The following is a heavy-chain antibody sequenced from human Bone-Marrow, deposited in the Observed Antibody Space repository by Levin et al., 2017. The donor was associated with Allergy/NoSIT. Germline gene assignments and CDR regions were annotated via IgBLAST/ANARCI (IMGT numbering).Heavy chain of an antibody. CDR2: MNPNSGNT. CDR1: GYTFTSYD. CDR3: ARGRARSGYDYRGFDY. V-gene: IGHV1-8*01. Sequence: ASVKVSCKASGYTFTSYDINWVRQATGQGLEWMGWMNPNSGNTGYAQKFQGRVTMTRNTSISTAYMELSSLRSEDTAVYYCARGRARSGYDYRGFDYWGQGTLVTVSS. J-gene: IGHJ4*02. D-gene: IGHD5-12*01.